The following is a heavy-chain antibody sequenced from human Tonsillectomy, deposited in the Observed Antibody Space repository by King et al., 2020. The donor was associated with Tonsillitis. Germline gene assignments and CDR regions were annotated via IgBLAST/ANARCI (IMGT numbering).Heavy chain of an antibody. J-gene: IGHJ5*02. CDR2: INPSGGTT. CDR1: GYTFTSYY. D-gene: IGHD2-2*01. V-gene: IGHV1-46*01. Sequence: QLVQSGAEVKKPGASVKVSCKASGYTFTSYYMHWVRQAPGQGLEWMGMINPSGGTTSYAQKFQGRVTMTRNTSTNTVYMELSSLRSEDTAVYYCARDRPCSSASCYGGSWFDPWGQGTLVTVCS. CDR3: ARDRPCSSASCYGGSWFDP.